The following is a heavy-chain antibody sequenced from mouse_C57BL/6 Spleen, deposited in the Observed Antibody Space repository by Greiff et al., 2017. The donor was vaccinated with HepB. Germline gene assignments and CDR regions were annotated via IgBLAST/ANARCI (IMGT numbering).Heavy chain of an antibody. Sequence: EVKLVESGGGLVQPKGSLKLSCAASGFSFNTYAMNWVRQAPGKGLEWVARIRSKSNNYATHYADSVKDRFTISRDDSESMLYLQMNNLKTEDTAMYYCVRQEGYFLDYWGQGTTLTVSS. J-gene: IGHJ2*01. CDR1: GFSFNTYA. CDR2: IRSKSNNYAT. V-gene: IGHV10-1*01. CDR3: VRQEGYFLDY. D-gene: IGHD2-3*01.